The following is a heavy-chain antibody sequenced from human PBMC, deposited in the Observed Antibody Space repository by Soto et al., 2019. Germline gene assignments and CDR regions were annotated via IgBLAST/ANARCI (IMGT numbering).Heavy chain of an antibody. CDR3: VRAAGYSGNDYVYYYGMDV. V-gene: IGHV3-33*01. Sequence: QVQLVESGGGVVQPGRSLRLSCAASGFTFSSYGMHWVRQAPGKGLEWVALVWYEGGNKYYSDSVKGRFTISRDNSKNTPDLQMNSLRDEDTAVYYCVRAAGYSGNDYVYYYGMDVWGQGTTVTVSS. CDR1: GFTFSSYG. CDR2: VWYEGGNK. J-gene: IGHJ6*02. D-gene: IGHD5-12*01.